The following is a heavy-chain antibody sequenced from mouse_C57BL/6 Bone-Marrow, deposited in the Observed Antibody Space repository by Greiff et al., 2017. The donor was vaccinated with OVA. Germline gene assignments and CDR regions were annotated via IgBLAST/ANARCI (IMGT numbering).Heavy chain of an antibody. V-gene: IGHV5-9*01. Sequence: EVKVVESGGGLVKPGGSLKLSCAASGFTFSSYTMSWVRQTPAKRLEWVATISGGGGNTYYPDSVKGRFTISRDNAKNTLYLQMSSLRSEDTALYYCARQKLRPRYFDVWGTGTTVTVSS. CDR1: GFTFSSYT. J-gene: IGHJ1*03. D-gene: IGHD2-4*01. CDR2: ISGGGGNT. CDR3: ARQKLRPRYFDV.